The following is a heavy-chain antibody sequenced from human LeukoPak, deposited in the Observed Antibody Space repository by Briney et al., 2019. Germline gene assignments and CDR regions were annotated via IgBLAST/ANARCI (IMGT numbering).Heavy chain of an antibody. V-gene: IGHV3-48*02. Sequence: SGGSLRLSCAASGFTFSSYSMNWVRQAPGKGLGWVSYISSSSSTIYYADSVKGRFTISRDNAKNSLYLQMNSLRDEDTAVYYCARNVVPDYYYGMDVWGQGTTVTVSS. CDR1: GFTFSSYS. CDR2: ISSSSSTI. CDR3: ARNVVPDYYYGMDV. J-gene: IGHJ6*02. D-gene: IGHD2-2*01.